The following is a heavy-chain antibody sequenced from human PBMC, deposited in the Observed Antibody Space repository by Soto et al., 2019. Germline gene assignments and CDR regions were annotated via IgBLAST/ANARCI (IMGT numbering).Heavy chain of an antibody. CDR1: GFTFSSYG. J-gene: IGHJ4*02. CDR3: AKDQFPYCSSSCSGVSDY. V-gene: IGHV3-30*18. CDR2: ISYDGSNK. Sequence: GGSLRLSCAASGFTFSSYGMHWVRLAPGKGLEWVALISYDGSNKYYADSVKGRFTISRDNSKNTLYLEMNSLRDEDTAVYYCAKDQFPYCSSSCSGVSDYWGQGTLVTVSS. D-gene: IGHD2-2*01.